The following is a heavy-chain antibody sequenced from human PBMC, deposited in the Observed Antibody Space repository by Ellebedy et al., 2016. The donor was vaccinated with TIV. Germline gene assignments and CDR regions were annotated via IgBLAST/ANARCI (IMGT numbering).Heavy chain of an antibody. CDR2: VSADGFIT. CDR3: VKDIPVVGATRGGLDY. CDR1: GFTFTNHA. Sequence: GGSLRLXXVASGFTFTNHAMNWVRQAPGKGLEFVAAVSADGFITFYADSVKGRFTISRDNSRDTLYLQMSSLRPEDTALYYCVKDIPVVGATRGGLDYWGQGSLVTVSS. J-gene: IGHJ4*02. D-gene: IGHD1-26*01. V-gene: IGHV3-64D*08.